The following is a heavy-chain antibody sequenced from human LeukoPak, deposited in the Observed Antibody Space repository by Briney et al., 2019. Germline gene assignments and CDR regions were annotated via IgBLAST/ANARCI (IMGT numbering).Heavy chain of an antibody. CDR1: GFTFSSYS. CDR2: ISSSSSYI. CDR3: ARVIAAAHDY. Sequence: PGGSLRLSCAASGFTFSSYSMNWVRQAPGKGLEWVSSISSSSSYIYYADSVKGRFTISRDNAKNPLYLQMNSLRAEDTAVYYCARVIAAAHDYWGQGTLVTVSS. V-gene: IGHV3-21*01. J-gene: IGHJ4*02. D-gene: IGHD6-13*01.